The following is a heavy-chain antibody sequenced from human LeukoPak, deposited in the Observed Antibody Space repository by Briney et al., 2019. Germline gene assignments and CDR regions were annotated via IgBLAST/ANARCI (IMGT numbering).Heavy chain of an antibody. CDR1: GFTFSRYW. Sequence: GRSLRLSCAASGFTFSRYWMSWVRQAPGKGLEWVANIKEDGTEKYYVDSVRGRFTISRDNAKDSLYLQMNTLRAEDTAIYYCANEGGGAFDFWGQGTMVTVSS. J-gene: IGHJ3*01. CDR3: ANEGGGAFDF. CDR2: IKEDGTEK. V-gene: IGHV3-7*03.